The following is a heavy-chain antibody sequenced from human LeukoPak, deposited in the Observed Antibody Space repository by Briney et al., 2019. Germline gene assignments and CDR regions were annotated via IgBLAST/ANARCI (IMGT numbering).Heavy chain of an antibody. CDR3: TRVRGVIIENQYYFDY. Sequence: GGSLRLSCAASGFTFSNAWMSWVRQAPGKGLEWVGRIKSKTDGGTTDYTAPVNGRFAISRDDSKNTLYLQMNSLKTEDTAVYYCTRVRGVIIENQYYFDYWGQGTLVTVSS. CDR2: IKSKTDGGTT. V-gene: IGHV3-15*01. D-gene: IGHD3-10*01. CDR1: GFTFSNAW. J-gene: IGHJ4*02.